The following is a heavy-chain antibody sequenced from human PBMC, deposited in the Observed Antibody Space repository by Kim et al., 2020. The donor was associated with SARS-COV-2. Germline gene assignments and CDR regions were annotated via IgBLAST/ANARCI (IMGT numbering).Heavy chain of an antibody. D-gene: IGHD2-2*01. CDR3: ARENTDAVSSGYFDY. CDR2: ISSSSSYI. J-gene: IGHJ4*02. Sequence: GGSLRLSCAASGFTFSSYSMNWVRQAPGKGLEWVSSISSSSSYIYYADSVKGRFTISRDNAKNSLYLQMNSLRAEDTAVYYCARENTDAVSSGYFDYWGQGTLVTVSS. CDR1: GFTFSSYS. V-gene: IGHV3-21*01.